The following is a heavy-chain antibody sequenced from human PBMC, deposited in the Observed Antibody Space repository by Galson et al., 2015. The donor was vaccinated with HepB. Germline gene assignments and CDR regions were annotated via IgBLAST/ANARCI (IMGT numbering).Heavy chain of an antibody. CDR3: AGGEYYYSSGTYYVY. CDR2: ISGSSGST. D-gene: IGHD3-10*01. J-gene: IGHJ4*02. CDR1: AFTFRNYA. Sequence: LRLSCAASAFTFRNYAMNWVRQAPGKGLEWVSFISGSSGSTYYADSVKGRFTISRDNSKNTLYLEMNNLRADDTAVYYCAGGEYYYSSGTYYVYWGQGTLVTVSS. V-gene: IGHV3-23*01.